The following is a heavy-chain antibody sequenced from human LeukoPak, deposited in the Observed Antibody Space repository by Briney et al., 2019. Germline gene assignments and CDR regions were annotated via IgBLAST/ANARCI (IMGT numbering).Heavy chain of an antibody. J-gene: IGHJ4*02. CDR2: INPSGGST. CDR1: GYTFTSYY. CDR3: AWAVYGGWYTDYFDY. Sequence: ASVKVSCKASGYTFTSYYMHWVRQAPGQGLEWMGIINPSGGSTSYAQKFQGRVTMTRDTSTSTVYMELSSLRSEDTAVYYCAWAVYGGWYTDYFDYWGQGTLVTVSS. V-gene: IGHV1-46*01. D-gene: IGHD6-19*01.